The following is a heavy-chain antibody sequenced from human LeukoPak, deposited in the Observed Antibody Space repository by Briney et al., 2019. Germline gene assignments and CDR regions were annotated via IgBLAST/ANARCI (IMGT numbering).Heavy chain of an antibody. D-gene: IGHD2-15*01. CDR1: GFTFSSYA. CDR3: AKGVSDIYCYYYYMDV. CDR2: ISGSGGST. V-gene: IGHV3-23*01. J-gene: IGHJ6*03. Sequence: GGSLRLSCAASGFTFSSYAMSWVRQAPGKGLEWVSAISGSGGSTYYADSVKGRFTISRDNSKNTLYLQMNSLRAEDTAVYYRAKGVSDIYCYYYYMDVWGKGTTVTVSS.